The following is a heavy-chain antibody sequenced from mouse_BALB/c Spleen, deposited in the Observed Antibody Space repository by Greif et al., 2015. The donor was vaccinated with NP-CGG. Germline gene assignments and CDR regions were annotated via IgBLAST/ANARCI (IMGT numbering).Heavy chain of an antibody. CDR2: IWAGGST. J-gene: IGHJ4*01. V-gene: IGHV2-9*02. CDR1: GFSLTSYG. Sequence: VKLVESGPGLVAPSQSLSITCTVSGFSLTSYGVHWVRQPPGKGLEWLGVIWAGGSTNYNSALMSRLSISKDNSKSQVFLKMNSLQTDDTAMYYCAREGYGNLYAMDYWGQGTSVTVSS. CDR3: AREGYGNLYAMDY. D-gene: IGHD2-10*02.